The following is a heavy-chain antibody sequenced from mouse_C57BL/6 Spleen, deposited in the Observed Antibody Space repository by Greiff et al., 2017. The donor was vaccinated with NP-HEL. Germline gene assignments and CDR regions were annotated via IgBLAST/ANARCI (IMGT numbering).Heavy chain of an antibody. CDR3: TTRSAMIRTDY. V-gene: IGHV14-4*01. CDR2: IDPDNGDT. J-gene: IGHJ2*01. CDR1: GFNIKDDY. Sequence: VQLQQSGAELVRPGASVKLSCTASGFNIKDDYMHWVKQRPEQGLEWIGWIDPDNGDTEYASKFQGKATITADTSSNTAYLRLSSLTSEDTAVYYCTTRSAMIRTDYWGQGTTLTVSS. D-gene: IGHD2-4*01.